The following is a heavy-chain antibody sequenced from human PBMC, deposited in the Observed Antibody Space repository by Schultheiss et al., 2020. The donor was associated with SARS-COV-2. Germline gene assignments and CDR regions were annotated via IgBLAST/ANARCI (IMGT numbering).Heavy chain of an antibody. D-gene: IGHD2-15*01. CDR3: ARGGYCSGGSCLMDAFDI. CDR1: GFTFSSYA. Sequence: GGSLRLSCAASGFTFSSYAMSWVRQAPGKGLEWVSAISGSGGSTYYADSVKGRFTISRDNSKNTLYLQMNSLRAEDTAVYYCARGGYCSGGSCLMDAFDIWGQGTMVTVSS. V-gene: IGHV3-23*01. CDR2: ISGSGGST. J-gene: IGHJ3*02.